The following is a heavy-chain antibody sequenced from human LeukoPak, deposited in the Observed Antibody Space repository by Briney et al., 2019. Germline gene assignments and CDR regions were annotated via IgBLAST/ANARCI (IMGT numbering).Heavy chain of an antibody. J-gene: IGHJ3*02. CDR2: IYFSGRN. Sequence: SDTLSLTCTVSGGSISSHYWSWIRQPPGKGLEWIGYIYFSGRNQYNPSLRGRVTISVDTPENNFSLKLTSMTAADTAVYYCARLVDNDSSGYPDTFDMWGRGTVVTVSS. CDR3: ARLVDNDSSGYPDTFDM. V-gene: IGHV4-59*07. D-gene: IGHD3-22*01. CDR1: GGSISSHY.